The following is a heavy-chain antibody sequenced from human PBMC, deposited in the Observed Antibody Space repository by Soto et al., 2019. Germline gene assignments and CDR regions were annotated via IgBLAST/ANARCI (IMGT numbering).Heavy chain of an antibody. Sequence: EVQLLESGGGLIQPGGSLRLSCVASGFSFDNFAMIWVRQAPGKGLDWVSSVTASGSHTFYADSVKGRFTISRDNSKNTLYLQLNSLSDEDTAIYYCAKEIPSSGYYGLDYWGQGTLLTVS. CDR1: GFSFDNFA. V-gene: IGHV3-23*01. CDR3: AKEIPSSGYYGLDY. CDR2: VTASGSHT. D-gene: IGHD5-12*01. J-gene: IGHJ4*02.